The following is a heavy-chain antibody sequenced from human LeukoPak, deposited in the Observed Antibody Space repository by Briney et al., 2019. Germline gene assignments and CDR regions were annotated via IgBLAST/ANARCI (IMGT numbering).Heavy chain of an antibody. CDR1: GFTFSRHS. D-gene: IGHD2-15*01. CDR3: AKCSGGSCYQSDDF. V-gene: IGHV3-21*01. CDR2: ISSGGSYI. J-gene: IGHJ4*02. Sequence: GGSLRLSCAASGFTFSRHSMNWVRQAPGKGLEWVSCISSGGSYIYYGDSVKGRFTISRDNAKNSLYLQMNSLRAEDTAVYYCAKCSGGSCYQSDDFWGQGTLVTVSS.